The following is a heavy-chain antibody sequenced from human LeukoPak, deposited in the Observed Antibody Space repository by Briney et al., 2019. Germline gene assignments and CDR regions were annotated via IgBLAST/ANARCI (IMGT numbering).Heavy chain of an antibody. J-gene: IGHJ3*02. CDR2: INPGGGST. V-gene: IGHV1-46*01. D-gene: IGHD3-10*01. CDR3: ARPAPTGVDAFDI. CDR1: GYTFTTYY. Sequence: ASVKVSCKASGYTFTTYYMNWVRQAPGQGLEWMGIINPGGGSTSYAQRLKGRVTMTSDTSTSTVYMELSSLRSEDTAVYYGARPAPTGVDAFDIWGQGTLVTVSS.